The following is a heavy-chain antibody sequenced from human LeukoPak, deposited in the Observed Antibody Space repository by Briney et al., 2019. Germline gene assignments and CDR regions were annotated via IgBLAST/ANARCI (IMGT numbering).Heavy chain of an antibody. D-gene: IGHD6-6*01. CDR1: GGSISSSTYY. J-gene: IGHJ5*02. CDR2: INWNGGST. Sequence: PSETLSLTCTVSGGSISSSTYYWGWVRQAPGKGLEWVSGINWNGGSTGYADSVKGRFTISRDNAKNSLYLQMNSLRAEDTALYHCARGIAARWENNWFDPWGQGTLVTVSS. CDR3: ARGIAARWENNWFDP. V-gene: IGHV3-20*01.